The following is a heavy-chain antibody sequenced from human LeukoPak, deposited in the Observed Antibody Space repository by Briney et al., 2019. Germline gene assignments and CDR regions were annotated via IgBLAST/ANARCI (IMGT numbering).Heavy chain of an antibody. Sequence: SETLSLTCTVSGGSISSYYWGWIRQPAGKGLEWIGRIYTSGSTNYNPSLKSRVTMSVDTSKNQFSLKLSSVTAADTAVYYCARVAVYYDILTGYYPHGYFDYWGQGTLVTVSS. D-gene: IGHD3-9*01. V-gene: IGHV4-4*07. CDR2: IYTSGST. J-gene: IGHJ4*02. CDR3: ARVAVYYDILTGYYPHGYFDY. CDR1: GGSISSYY.